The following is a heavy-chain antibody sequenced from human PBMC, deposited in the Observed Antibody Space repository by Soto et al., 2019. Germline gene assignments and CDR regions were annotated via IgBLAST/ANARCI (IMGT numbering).Heavy chain of an antibody. J-gene: IGHJ4*02. CDR1: GGSFSGYY. V-gene: IGHV4-34*01. CDR2: INHSGST. D-gene: IGHD3-9*01. Sequence: SETLSLTCAVYGGSFSGYYWSWIRQPPGKGLEWIGEINHSGSTNYNPSLKSRVTISVDTSKNQFSLKLSSVTAADTAVYYCARGDILGDYWGQGTLVTVSS. CDR3: ARGDILGDY.